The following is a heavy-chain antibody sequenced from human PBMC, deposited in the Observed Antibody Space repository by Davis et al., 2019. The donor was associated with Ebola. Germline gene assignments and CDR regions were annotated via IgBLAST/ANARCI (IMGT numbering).Heavy chain of an antibody. CDR2: ISWDGGST. V-gene: IGHV3-43*01. CDR1: GFTFDDYT. J-gene: IGHJ4*02. CDR3: AKEHDYDENFDY. D-gene: IGHD4-17*01. Sequence: PGGSLRLSCAASGFTFDDYTMHWVRQAPGKGLEWVSLISWDGGSTYYADSVKGRFTISRDNSKNSLYLQMNSLRTEDTALYYCAKEHDYDENFDYWGQGTLVTVSS.